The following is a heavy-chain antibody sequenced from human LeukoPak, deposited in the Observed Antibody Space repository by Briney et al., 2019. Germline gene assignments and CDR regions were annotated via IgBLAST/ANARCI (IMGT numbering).Heavy chain of an antibody. D-gene: IGHD3-22*01. J-gene: IGHJ4*02. Sequence: PGGSLRLSCAASGFTFSDYNMRWIRQAPGKGLEWVSSISRSGSTIYYADAVKGRFTISRDNAKNSLYLQMNSLRAEDTAVYYCARVLHKRNYDSTTYYGYWGQGTLVTVSS. CDR3: ARVLHKRNYDSTTYYGY. CDR1: GFTFSDYN. V-gene: IGHV3-11*04. CDR2: ISRSGSTI.